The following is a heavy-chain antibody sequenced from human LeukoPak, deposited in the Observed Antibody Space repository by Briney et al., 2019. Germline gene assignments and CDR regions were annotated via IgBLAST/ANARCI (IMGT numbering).Heavy chain of an antibody. J-gene: IGHJ3*02. D-gene: IGHD2-2*01. V-gene: IGHV3-15*01. CDR1: GFTFRNAW. CDR3: TTRTWADGFDI. Sequence: GGSLRLSCAASGFTFRNAWMSWVRQAPGKGLEWIGRIKSKTDGGTADYAAPVKGRITISRDDPKNTLYLQINSLKTDDTALYYCTTRTWADGFDIWGQGTMLTVSS. CDR2: IKSKTDGGTA.